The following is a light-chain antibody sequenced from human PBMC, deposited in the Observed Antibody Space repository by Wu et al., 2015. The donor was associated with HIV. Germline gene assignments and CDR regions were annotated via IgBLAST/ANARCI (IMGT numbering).Light chain of an antibody. Sequence: EIVLTQSPATLSLSPGERATLSCRASQSVSSNLAWYQQKPGQAPRLLIYGASTRATGIPARFSGRGSGTEFTLTISSLQSEDFAVYYCQQYNNWPPLFTFGPGTKVDIK. CDR2: GAS. CDR3: QQYNNWPPLFT. V-gene: IGKV3-15*01. CDR1: QSVSSN. J-gene: IGKJ3*01.